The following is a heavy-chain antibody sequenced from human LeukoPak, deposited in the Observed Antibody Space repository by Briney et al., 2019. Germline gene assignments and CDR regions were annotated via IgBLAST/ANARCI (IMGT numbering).Heavy chain of an antibody. CDR1: GYTFTNFD. V-gene: IGHV1-8*03. CDR3: ARVGYSNSYDY. CDR2: MNPNTGNA. J-gene: IGHJ4*02. Sequence: ASVKVSCKASGYTFTNFDINWVRQATGQGLEWMGWMNPNTGNAGYAQKFQDRVTITWDASISTAYMDLSSLRSEDTAVYYCARVGYSNSYDYWGQGTRVTVSS. D-gene: IGHD4-11*01.